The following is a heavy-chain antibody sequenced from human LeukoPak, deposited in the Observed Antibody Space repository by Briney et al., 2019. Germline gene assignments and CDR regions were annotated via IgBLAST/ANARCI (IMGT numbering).Heavy chain of an antibody. CDR3: ARGGIQVSGIDEIDY. D-gene: IGHD6-19*01. J-gene: IGHJ4*02. V-gene: IGHV3-13*01. CDR2: IGIFDDT. Sequence: GGSLRLSCAASGFTLRSYDMHWVRPVTGKGLEWVSAIGIFDDTYYQDSVKGRFTSSRENAKNSLYLQMNSLRTGDTAVNYCARGGIQVSGIDEIDYWGQGTLVTVSS. CDR1: GFTLRSYD.